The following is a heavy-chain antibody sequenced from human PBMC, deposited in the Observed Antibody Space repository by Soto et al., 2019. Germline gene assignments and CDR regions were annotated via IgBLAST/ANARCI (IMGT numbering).Heavy chain of an antibody. V-gene: IGHV3-23*01. D-gene: IGHD6-19*01. CDR1: GFTFSSYS. J-gene: IGHJ5*02. CDR2: ISGSGGST. CDR3: AKETVAGRGWFDP. Sequence: GGSLRLSCAASGFTFSSYSMNWVRQAPGKGLEWVSAISGSGGSTYYADPVKGRFTISRDNSKNTLYLQMNSLRAEDTAVYYCAKETVAGRGWFDPWGQGTLVTVSS.